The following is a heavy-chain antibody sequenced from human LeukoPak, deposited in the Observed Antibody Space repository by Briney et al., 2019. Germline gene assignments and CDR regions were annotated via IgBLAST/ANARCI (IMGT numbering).Heavy chain of an antibody. J-gene: IGHJ5*02. CDR3: AREYVRGAVGTVGFDP. Sequence: PGGSLRLSCADSGFTFSSYSMNWVRQAPGKGLEWVSSISSSSSYIYYADSVKGRFTISKDNSKNTLYLQMNSLRAEDTAIYYCAREYVRGAVGTVGFDPWGQGTLVTVSS. D-gene: IGHD6-13*01. V-gene: IGHV3-21*04. CDR2: ISSSSSYI. CDR1: GFTFSSYS.